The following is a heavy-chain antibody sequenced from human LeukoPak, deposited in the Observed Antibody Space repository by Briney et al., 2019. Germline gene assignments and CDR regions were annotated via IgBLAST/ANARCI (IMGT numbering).Heavy chain of an antibody. J-gene: IGHJ4*02. V-gene: IGHV3-7*04. CDR1: GFTFSHYW. D-gene: IGHD6-19*01. Sequence: GGSLRLSCAASGFTFSHYWMTWVRQAPGKGLEWVADIEQNGAVLRCVDSVKGRFTISRDNAKKSLYLQMDSLRAEDTAVYFCAGDIGWFVFDSWGQGTLVAVSS. CDR3: AGDIGWFVFDS. CDR2: IEQNGAVL.